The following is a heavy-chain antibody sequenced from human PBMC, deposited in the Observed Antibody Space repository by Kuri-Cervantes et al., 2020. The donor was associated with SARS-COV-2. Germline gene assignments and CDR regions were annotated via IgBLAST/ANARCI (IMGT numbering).Heavy chain of an antibody. Sequence: GSLRLSCTVSGGSISSSSYYWGWIRQPPGKGLEWIGEINHSGSTNYNPSLKSRVTISVDTSKNQFSLKLSSVTAADTAVYYCARADFWSGYYWDYWGQGTLVTVSS. D-gene: IGHD3-3*01. CDR1: GGSISSSSYY. V-gene: IGHV4-39*07. CDR2: INHSGST. CDR3: ARADFWSGYYWDY. J-gene: IGHJ4*02.